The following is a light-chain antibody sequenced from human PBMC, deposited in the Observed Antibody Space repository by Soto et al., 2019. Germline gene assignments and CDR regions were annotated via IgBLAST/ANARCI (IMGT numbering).Light chain of an antibody. CDR1: QTIGGR. CDR3: QQYVNRPSPFP. J-gene: IGKJ1*01. CDR2: DAS. V-gene: IGKV3-15*01. Sequence: EVVLTQSPATLSVSPGDGATLSCRASQTIGGRLAWYQQKPGQAPRLLIYDASTRATGIPARFSGSGSETEFTLTLSSLQSEDFAIYYCQQYVNRPSPFPFGQGTKVELK.